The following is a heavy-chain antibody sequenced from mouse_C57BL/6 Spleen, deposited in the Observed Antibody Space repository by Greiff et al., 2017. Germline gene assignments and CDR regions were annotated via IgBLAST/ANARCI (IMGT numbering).Heavy chain of an antibody. Sequence: EVMLVESGEGLVKPGGSLKLSCAASGFTFSSYAMSWVRQTPEKRLEWVAYISSGGDYIYYADTVKGRFTISRDNARNTLYLQMSSLKSEDTAMYYCTRDEELRLRPSWFAYWGQGTLVTVSA. D-gene: IGHD3-2*02. CDR2: ISSGGDYI. J-gene: IGHJ3*01. CDR1: GFTFSSYA. V-gene: IGHV5-9-1*02. CDR3: TRDEELRLRPSWFAY.